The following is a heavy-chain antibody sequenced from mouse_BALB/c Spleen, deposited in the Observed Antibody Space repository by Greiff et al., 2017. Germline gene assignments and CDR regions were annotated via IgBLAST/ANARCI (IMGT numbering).Heavy chain of an antibody. CDR1: GFTFSSYA. CDR2: ISSGGST. D-gene: IGHD1-1*01. CDR3: ARGGYYGSRGLWYFDV. J-gene: IGHJ1*01. Sequence: DVMLVESGGGLVKPGGSLKLSCAASGFTFSSYAMSWVRQTPEKRLEWVASISSGGSTYYPDSVKGRFTISRDNARNILYLQMSSLRSEDTAMYYCARGGYYGSRGLWYFDVWGAGTTVTVSS. V-gene: IGHV5-6-5*01.